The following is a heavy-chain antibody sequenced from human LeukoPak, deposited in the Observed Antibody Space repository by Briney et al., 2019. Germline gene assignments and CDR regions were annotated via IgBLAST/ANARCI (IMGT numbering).Heavy chain of an antibody. V-gene: IGHV3-15*01. CDR2: IKSKTDGGTT. CDR1: GFTFSDHC. CDR3: TTDLGRALVVVSGDY. Sequence: PGGSLRLSCAASGFTFSDHCMDWVRQAPGKGLEWVGRIKSKTDGGTTDYAAPVKGRFTISRDDSKNTLYLQMNSLKTEDTAVYYCTTDLGRALVVVSGDYWGQGTLVTVSS. D-gene: IGHD3-22*01. J-gene: IGHJ4*02.